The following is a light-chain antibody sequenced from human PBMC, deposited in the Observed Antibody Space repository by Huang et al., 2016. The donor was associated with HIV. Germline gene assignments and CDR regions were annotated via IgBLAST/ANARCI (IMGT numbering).Light chain of an antibody. CDR2: DGS. CDR3: QQRSNWGGA. Sequence: EIVLTQSPGTLSLSVGERASLSCRASQSVSRYVAWYQQKPGQAPRLLIYDGSNRATGIPARFSGSGSGTDFTLTISSLEPEDFAVYYYQQRSNWGGAFGPGTKVEI. CDR1: QSVSRY. J-gene: IGKJ3*01. V-gene: IGKV3-11*01.